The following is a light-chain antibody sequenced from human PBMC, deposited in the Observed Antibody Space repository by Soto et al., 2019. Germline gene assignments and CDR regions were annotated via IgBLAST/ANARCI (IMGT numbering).Light chain of an antibody. V-gene: IGLV1-40*01. CDR3: QSYDSSRSGYV. CDR2: GNS. J-gene: IGLJ1*01. CDR1: SSNIGAGYD. Sequence: QSVLTQPPSVSGGPGQRVTISCTGSSSNIGAGYDVHWYQQLPGTAPKLLIYGNSNRPSGVPDRFSGSKSGTSASLAITGLQAEDETDYYCQSYDSSRSGYVFGTGTKVTVL.